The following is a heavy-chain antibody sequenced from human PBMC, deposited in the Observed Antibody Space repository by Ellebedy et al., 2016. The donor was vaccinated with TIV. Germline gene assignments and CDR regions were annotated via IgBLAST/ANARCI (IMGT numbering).Heavy chain of an antibody. CDR3: ARVMGCTSTSCYVSGFDQ. CDR2: IKQDGSEK. CDR1: GFTFSSNW. Sequence: PGGSLRLSCAASGFTFSSNWMSWVRQAPGKGLEWVANIKQDGSEKHHVDSVKGRFTISRDNAKNSLSLQMNSLRAEDTAVYYCARVMGCTSTSCYVSGFDQWGQGTLVTVSS. J-gene: IGHJ4*02. V-gene: IGHV3-7*01. D-gene: IGHD2-2*01.